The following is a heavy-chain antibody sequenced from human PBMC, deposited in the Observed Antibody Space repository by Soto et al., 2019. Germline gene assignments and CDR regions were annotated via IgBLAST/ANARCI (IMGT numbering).Heavy chain of an antibody. CDR2: LYDVDGS. J-gene: IGHJ3*01. CDR3: ATWHEREHAYDV. V-gene: IGHV3-53*01. Sequence: GSLRLSCSAFGLTISGKKYVAWVRQAPGKGLEWVSALYDVDGSFYADSVKGRFTTSSDSSKTTVYLQMNDLRPDDTAVYYCATWHEREHAYDVWGQGTTVTVSS. CDR1: GLTISGKKY. D-gene: IGHD1-1*01.